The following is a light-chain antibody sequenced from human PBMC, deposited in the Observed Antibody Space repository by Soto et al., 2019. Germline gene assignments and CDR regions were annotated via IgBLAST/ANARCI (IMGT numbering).Light chain of an antibody. CDR2: GNT. V-gene: IGLV1-40*01. Sequence: QSVLTQPPSVSGAPGQRVTISCTGSSSNIAAGYDVHWYQLLQGTAPKLLIYGNTNRPTGVADLFSGSKSGTGAALAITVLHIEDEAEAYCQSYSSSLAVKVFGAGTKLTVL. CDR3: QSYSSSLAVKV. CDR1: SSNIAAGYD. J-gene: IGLJ2*01.